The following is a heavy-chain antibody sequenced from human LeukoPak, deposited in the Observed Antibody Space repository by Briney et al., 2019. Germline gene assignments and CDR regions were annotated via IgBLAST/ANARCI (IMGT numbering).Heavy chain of an antibody. J-gene: IGHJ5*01. D-gene: IGHD6-19*01. CDR1: GFALRSYT. V-gene: IGHV3-21*01. Sequence: GGSLRLSCAASGFALRSYTVTWVRQAPGKGLEWVSSISSTSAYVYYAESVKGRFSISRDNVDNVVHLQMSSLTNEDTAVYYCARVAVAGPTGWFDSWGQGTLVTVSS. CDR2: ISSTSAYV. CDR3: ARVAVAGPTGWFDS.